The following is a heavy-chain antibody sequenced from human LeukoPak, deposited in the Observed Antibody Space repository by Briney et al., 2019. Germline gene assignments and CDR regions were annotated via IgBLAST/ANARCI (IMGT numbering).Heavy chain of an antibody. D-gene: IGHD1-1*01. V-gene: IGHV1-69*13. CDR1: GGTFSSYA. Sequence: SVKVSCKASGGTFSSYAISWVRQAPGQGLEWMGGIIPIFGTANYAQKFQGRVTITADESTSTANMELSSLRSEDTAVYYCARVQLERLHYYYYGMDVWGQGTTVTVSS. J-gene: IGHJ6*02. CDR2: IIPIFGTA. CDR3: ARVQLERLHYYYYGMDV.